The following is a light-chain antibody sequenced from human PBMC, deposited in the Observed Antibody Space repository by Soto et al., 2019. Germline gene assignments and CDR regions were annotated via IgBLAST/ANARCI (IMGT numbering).Light chain of an antibody. CDR1: QSISRS. CDR2: DAS. V-gene: IGKV1-5*01. J-gene: IGKJ1*01. CDR3: QQCYMGWT. Sequence: DIQMTQSPSTLSASAGDRVTITCRASQSISRSLAWYQHQPGKAPKLLIYDASSLESGVPSRFSGIGSGTEFTLSISSLQPEDFGTYYCQQCYMGWTFGQGTKVDIK.